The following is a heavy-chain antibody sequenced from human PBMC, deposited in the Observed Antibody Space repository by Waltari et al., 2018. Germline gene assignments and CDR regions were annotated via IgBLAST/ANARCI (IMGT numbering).Heavy chain of an antibody. V-gene: IGHV3-7*03. CDR2: IKYDGSAT. CDR3: ARGSTGYVRVWDS. CDR1: GFNCGAFW. J-gene: IGHJ5*01. D-gene: IGHD2-2*01. Sequence: DVQLVESGGGLVQPGGSLRLSCAASGFNCGAFWVTWVRLAPGKGLEWVANIKYDGSATYHADSVNGRFAISRDNAHNSLYLQMNSVIADDTAIYFCARGSTGYVRVWDSWGQGTMVTVSS.